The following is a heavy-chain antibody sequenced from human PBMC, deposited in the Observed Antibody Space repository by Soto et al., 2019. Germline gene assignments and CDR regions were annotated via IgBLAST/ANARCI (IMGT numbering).Heavy chain of an antibody. CDR1: GFTFGGYT. CDR3: SKWSGLNWFDP. Sequence: GGSLRLSCAASGFTFGGYTLSWFRQAPGKGLEWVGFIRSKTYGGTTEYAASVKGRFTISRDDSKSIAYLQMNSLKTEDTAVYYCSKWSGLNWFDPWGQGTLVTVSS. J-gene: IGHJ5*02. CDR2: IRSKTYGGTT. V-gene: IGHV3-49*03. D-gene: IGHD3-3*01.